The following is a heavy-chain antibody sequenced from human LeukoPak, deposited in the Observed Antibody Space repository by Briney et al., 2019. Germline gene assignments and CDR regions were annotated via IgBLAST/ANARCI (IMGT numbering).Heavy chain of an antibody. CDR1: GYTFTSYY. Sequence: ASVKVSCKASGYTFTSYYMHWVRQAPGQGLEWMGIINPSGISTTYAQKFQGRVTMTRDTSTSTVYMELSSLRSEDTAVYYCASSYCGSGSRPSYFDYWGQGTLVTVSS. CDR2: INPSGIST. V-gene: IGHV1-46*01. D-gene: IGHD3-10*01. CDR3: ASSYCGSGSRPSYFDY. J-gene: IGHJ4*02.